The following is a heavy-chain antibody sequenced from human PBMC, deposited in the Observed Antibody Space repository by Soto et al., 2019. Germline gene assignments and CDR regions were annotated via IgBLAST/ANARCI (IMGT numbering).Heavy chain of an antibody. D-gene: IGHD3-22*01. CDR1: GFTFSHYG. Sequence: QVQLVESGGGVVQPGTSLRLSCAASGFTFSHYGIHWVRQAPGEGLEWVALTWSGGRGENYADSVRGRFTVSRDNSKTTVYLQMNSLRVEDTAVYYCAKDDDTSSHFSLLDFRGQGTLVTVSS. V-gene: IGHV3-33*06. CDR3: AKDDDTSSHFSLLDF. J-gene: IGHJ4*02. CDR2: TWSGGRGE.